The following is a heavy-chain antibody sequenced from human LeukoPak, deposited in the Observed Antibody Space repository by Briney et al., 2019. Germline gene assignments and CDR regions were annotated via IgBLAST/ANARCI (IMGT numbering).Heavy chain of an antibody. V-gene: IGHV1-2*02. CDR2: INPDSGGT. CDR3: AREEPIVGATINSDYYYMDV. CDR1: GYTFSDYY. J-gene: IGHJ6*03. D-gene: IGHD1-26*01. Sequence: ASVKLSCKASGYTFSDYYMHWVRQAPGQGLEWMGWINPDSGGTKYAQKFQDRVTMTSDTSISTAYMELSRLRSDDTAVYYCAREEPIVGATINSDYYYMDVWGKGTTVTVSS.